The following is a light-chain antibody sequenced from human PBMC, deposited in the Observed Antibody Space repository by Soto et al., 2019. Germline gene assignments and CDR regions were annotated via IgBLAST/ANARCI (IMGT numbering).Light chain of an antibody. J-gene: IGKJ2*01. V-gene: IGKV1-5*03. CDR2: KAS. CDR3: QQYNSYDT. Sequence: DIQMTQSPSTLSASVGDRVTITCRASESISSWLAWYQQKPGKAPKVLIYKASGLESGVPSRFSGSGSGTEFTLTISSLQPDDFATYYCQQYNSYDTFGQGTKLEIK. CDR1: ESISSW.